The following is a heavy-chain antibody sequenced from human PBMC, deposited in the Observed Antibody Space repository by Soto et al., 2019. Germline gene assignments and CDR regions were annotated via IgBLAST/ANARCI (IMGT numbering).Heavy chain of an antibody. Sequence: ASVKVSCKASGGTFSSYTISWVRQAPGQGLEWMGRIIPYNGNTNYAQKFQGRVTMTTDTSTSTAYMELRSLRSDDTAVYYCARVDFWSGYYSDYYYYMDVWGKGTTVTVSS. CDR3: ARVDFWSGYYSDYYYYMDV. CDR1: GGTFSSYT. CDR2: IIPYNGNT. J-gene: IGHJ6*03. V-gene: IGHV1-18*01. D-gene: IGHD3-3*01.